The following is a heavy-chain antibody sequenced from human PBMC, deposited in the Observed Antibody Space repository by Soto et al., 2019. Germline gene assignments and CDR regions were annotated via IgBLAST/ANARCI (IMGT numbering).Heavy chain of an antibody. V-gene: IGHV4-31*02. Sequence: QVQLQESGPGLVKPSQTLSLTCTVSGGTITGGGYYWTWIRQQPGKGLEWIGYIHHSGTTYYSPSLRSRATMSVDTSKNQFSLKVNSVTAADTAVYYCPSDWAGGNNLSYGMDVWGQGTTVTVSS. J-gene: IGHJ6*02. CDR2: IHHSGTT. D-gene: IGHD1-1*01. CDR3: PSDWAGGNNLSYGMDV. CDR1: GGTITGGGYY.